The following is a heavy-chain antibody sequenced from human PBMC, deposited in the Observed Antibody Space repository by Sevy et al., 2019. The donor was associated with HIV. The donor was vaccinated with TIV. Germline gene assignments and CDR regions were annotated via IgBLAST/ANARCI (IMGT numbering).Heavy chain of an antibody. CDR3: ATRVSGGGTYYYDSSGYYSFDY. CDR1: GGTFSSYA. J-gene: IGHJ4*02. V-gene: IGHV1-69*06. D-gene: IGHD3-22*01. Sequence: ASVKVSCKASGGTFSSYAISWVRQAPGQGLEWMGGIILIFRTANYAQKFQGRVTITADKSTSTAYMELSSLRSEDTAVYYRATRVSGGGTYYYDSSGYYSFDYWGQGTLVTVSS. CDR2: IILIFRTA.